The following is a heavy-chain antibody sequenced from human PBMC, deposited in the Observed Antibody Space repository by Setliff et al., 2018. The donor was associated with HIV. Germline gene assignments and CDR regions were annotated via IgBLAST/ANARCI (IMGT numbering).Heavy chain of an antibody. CDR2: FVPMLGSK. V-gene: IGHV1-69*05. Sequence: GASVKFSCKVSGGTFDNYVISWIRQTPGQGLEWMGGFVPMLGSKDYAQKFQGRVTISTDGSFTTAYMELSSLRSEDTAMYYCAHTSLLVTGHFQHWGQGTLVTVSS. J-gene: IGHJ1*01. CDR3: AHTSLLVTGHFQH. CDR1: GGTFDNYV. D-gene: IGHD2-21*02.